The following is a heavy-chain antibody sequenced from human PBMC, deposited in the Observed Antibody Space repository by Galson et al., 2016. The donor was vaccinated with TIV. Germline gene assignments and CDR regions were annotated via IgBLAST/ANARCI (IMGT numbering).Heavy chain of an antibody. J-gene: IGHJ4*02. CDR2: INKVGSDE. CDR3: TRVDY. CDR1: GFTFSNYW. V-gene: IGHV3-7*01. Sequence: GSLRLSCAGSGFTFSNYWMNWIRQAPGKGPEWVANINKVGSDEYYVDSAKGRFTISRDNTKNSLDLQMTGLRVEDTAVYYCTRVDYWGQGTLVTVSS.